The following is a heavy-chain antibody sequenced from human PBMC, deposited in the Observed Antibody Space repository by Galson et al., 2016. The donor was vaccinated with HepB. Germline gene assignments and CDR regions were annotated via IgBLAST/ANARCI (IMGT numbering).Heavy chain of an antibody. D-gene: IGHD3-10*01. J-gene: IGHJ4*02. V-gene: IGHV3-74*01. CDR2: ISPDGGTT. CDR3: ASSVRGSGSPPGGY. Sequence: SLRLSCAASGFTFDNHWMHWVRQAPGKGLVWVSRISPDGGTTTYADSVKGRFTISRDNAKNTLYLQMNSLRAEDTAVYYCASSVRGSGSPPGGYWGQGTLVTVSS. CDR1: GFTFDNHW.